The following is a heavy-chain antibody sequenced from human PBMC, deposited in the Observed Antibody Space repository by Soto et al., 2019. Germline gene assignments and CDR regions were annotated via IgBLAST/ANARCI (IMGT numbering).Heavy chain of an antibody. V-gene: IGHV3-74*01. CDR1: GFTFSAYW. Sequence: GGPLRLSCAVSGFTFSAYWMHWVRQVPGKGLTWVARISDDGSTATYADSVKGRFVISRDNAKNSLYLEMNTLRVDDSRLYYCARGPRVSSTGTGAHWGRGTLVTVSS. CDR3: ARGPRVSSTGTGAH. CDR2: ISDDGSTA. J-gene: IGHJ4*02. D-gene: IGHD1-1*01.